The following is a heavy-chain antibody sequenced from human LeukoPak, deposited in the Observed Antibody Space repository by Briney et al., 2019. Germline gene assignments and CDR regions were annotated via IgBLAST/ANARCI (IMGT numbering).Heavy chain of an antibody. CDR1: GFTFSSYW. D-gene: IGHD6-6*01. CDR3: ARIGYSSSSFDY. Sequence: GGSLRLSCAASGFTFSSYWMSWVRQAPGKGLEWVANIKEDGSYKYDVDSVKGRFTISRDNAKNSLYLQMNSLRAEDTAVYYCARIGYSSSSFDYWGQGTLVTVSS. V-gene: IGHV3-7*01. J-gene: IGHJ4*02. CDR2: IKEDGSYK.